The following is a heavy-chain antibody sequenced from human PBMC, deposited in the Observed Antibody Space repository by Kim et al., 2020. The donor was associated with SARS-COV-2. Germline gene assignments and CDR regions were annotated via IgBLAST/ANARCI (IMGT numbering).Heavy chain of an antibody. Sequence: SETLSLTCTVSGGSISSGGYYWSWIRQHPGKGLEWIGYIYYSGSTYYNPSLKSRVTISVDTSKNQFSLKLSSVTAADTAVYYCARVPQRVDSNYLFRTEYGMDVWGQGTTVTVSS. J-gene: IGHJ6*02. D-gene: IGHD4-4*01. CDR1: GGSISSGGYY. V-gene: IGHV4-31*03. CDR2: IYYSGST. CDR3: ARVPQRVDSNYLFRTEYGMDV.